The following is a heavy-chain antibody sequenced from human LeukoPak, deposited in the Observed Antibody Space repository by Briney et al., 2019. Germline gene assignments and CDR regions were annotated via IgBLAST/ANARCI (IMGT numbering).Heavy chain of an antibody. D-gene: IGHD4-11*01. CDR2: ISSSSSTI. CDR1: GFTLSSYS. J-gene: IGHJ4*02. V-gene: IGHV3-48*04. CDR3: ARDPGFDYSP. Sequence: GGSLRLSCAASGFTLSSYSMNWVRQAPGKGLEWVSYISSSSSTIYYADSVKGRFTISRDNAKNSLYLQMNSLRADDTAVYYCARDPGFDYSPWGQGTLVTVSS.